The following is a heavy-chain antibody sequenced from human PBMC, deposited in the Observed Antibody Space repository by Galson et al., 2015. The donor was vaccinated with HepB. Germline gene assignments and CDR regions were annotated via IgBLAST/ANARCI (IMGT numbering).Heavy chain of an antibody. CDR2: ISSSSNYI. V-gene: IGHV3-21*06. J-gene: IGHJ6*03. D-gene: IGHD1-26*01. Sequence: SLRLSCAASGFTFQTHSMNWVRQVPGKGLQWVSSISSSSNYIYYADSMKGRFTISRDNARNSLYLQMNSLRAEDTAVYYCARALVGYSYYMDVWGKGATVTASS. CDR1: GFTFQTHS. CDR3: ARALVGYSYYMDV.